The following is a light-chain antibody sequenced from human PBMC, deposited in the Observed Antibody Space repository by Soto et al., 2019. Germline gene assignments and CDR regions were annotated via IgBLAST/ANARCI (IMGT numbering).Light chain of an antibody. CDR2: DVS. CDR3: QKRRHWHRK. J-gene: IGKJ1*01. V-gene: IGKV3-11*01. Sequence: EIVRTHSPATLSCSRLKIATLSFRASQNISSYLIWYQQKPGQAPRLLIYDVSNRATGIPARFSVSGSVTDFSLTLSSLEPEDFAVYYCQKRRHWHRKFGQGTKVDIK. CDR1: QNISSY.